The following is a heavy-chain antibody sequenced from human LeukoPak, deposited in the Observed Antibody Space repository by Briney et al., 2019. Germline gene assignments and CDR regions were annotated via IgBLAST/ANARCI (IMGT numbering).Heavy chain of an antibody. CDR3: AKDRCGGDCYLDY. CDR1: GFTFSSHV. D-gene: IGHD2-21*02. V-gene: IGHV3-23*01. Sequence: PGGSLRLSCAASGFTFSSHVVSWVRQAPGKGLEWVSGISASGGTTYYADSVKGRFTISRDNSKNTLYLQMNSLRAEDTAVYYCAKDRCGGDCYLDYWGQGTLVTVSS. CDR2: ISASGGTT. J-gene: IGHJ4*02.